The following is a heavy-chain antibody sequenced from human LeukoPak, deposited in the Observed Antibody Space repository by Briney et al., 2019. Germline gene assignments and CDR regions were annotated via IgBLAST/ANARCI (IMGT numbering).Heavy chain of an antibody. CDR3: ATSPSPYYYDSSGYYYD. CDR1: GYTLTELS. Sequence: ASVKASCKVSGYTLTELSMHWVRQAPGKGLEWLGGFDPEDGETIYAQKFQGRVTMTEDTSTDTAYMELSSLRSEDTAVYYCATSPSPYYYDSSGYYYDWGQGTLVTVSS. J-gene: IGHJ4*02. V-gene: IGHV1-24*01. CDR2: FDPEDGET. D-gene: IGHD3-22*01.